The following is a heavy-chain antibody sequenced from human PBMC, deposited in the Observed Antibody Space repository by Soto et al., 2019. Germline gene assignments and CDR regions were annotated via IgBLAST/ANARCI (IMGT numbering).Heavy chain of an antibody. Sequence: PSDTLSLTCTVSGGSISSYYWSWIRQPPGKGLEWIGYIYYSGSTNYNPSLKSRVTISVDTSKNQFSLKLSSVTAADTAVYYCARDRFWGTYYYDSSGYSHTSAFDIWGQGTMVTVSS. D-gene: IGHD3-22*01. V-gene: IGHV4-59*01. CDR1: GGSISSYY. J-gene: IGHJ3*02. CDR2: IYYSGST. CDR3: ARDRFWGTYYYDSSGYSHTSAFDI.